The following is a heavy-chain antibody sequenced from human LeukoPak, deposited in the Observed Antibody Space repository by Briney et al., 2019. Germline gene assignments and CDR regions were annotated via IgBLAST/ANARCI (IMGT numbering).Heavy chain of an antibody. CDR2: MNPNSGNT. V-gene: IGHV1-8*01. Sequence: GSVRVSCEASGYTFSSYDMNWVRQAPGKGLEWMGWMNPNSGNTDYAQTLKGRVTISRNTSISTAYMELSSLRSEDTAVYYCARSSELRYCTPVGGQGTTLTVPS. CDR3: ARSSELRYCTPV. CDR1: GYTFSSYD. J-gene: IGHJ6*02. D-gene: IGHD1-26*01.